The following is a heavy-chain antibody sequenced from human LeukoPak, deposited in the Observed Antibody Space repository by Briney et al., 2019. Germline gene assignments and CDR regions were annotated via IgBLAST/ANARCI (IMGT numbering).Heavy chain of an antibody. D-gene: IGHD3-10*01. J-gene: IGHJ4*02. Sequence: GSLRLSCAASEFTFSSYSMNWIRQPPGKGLEWIGEINHSGSTNYNPSLKSRVTISVDTSKNQFSLKLSSVTAADTAVYYCARFSRFGEGYWGQGTLVTVSS. CDR1: EFTFSSYS. CDR3: ARFSRFGEGY. CDR2: INHSGST. V-gene: IGHV4-34*01.